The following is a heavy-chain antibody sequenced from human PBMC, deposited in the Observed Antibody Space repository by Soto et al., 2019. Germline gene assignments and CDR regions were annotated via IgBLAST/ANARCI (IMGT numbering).Heavy chain of an antibody. Sequence: QSQTLSLTCAISGDSVSSNSAAWNWIRQSPSRGLEWLGRTYYRSKWYNDYAVSVKSRITINPDTSKNQFSLQLNSVTPEDTAVYYCARDWATTAYYYYGMDVWGQGTTVTVSS. D-gene: IGHD4-17*01. V-gene: IGHV6-1*01. J-gene: IGHJ6*02. CDR2: TYYRSKWYN. CDR3: ARDWATTAYYYYGMDV. CDR1: GDSVSSNSAA.